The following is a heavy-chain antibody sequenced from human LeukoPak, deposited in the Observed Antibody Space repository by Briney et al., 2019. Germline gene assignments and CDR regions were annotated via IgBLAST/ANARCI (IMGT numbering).Heavy chain of an antibody. V-gene: IGHV3-9*01. CDR3: AKDNLGPFDY. J-gene: IGHJ4*02. CDR1: GFTFDDYA. CDR2: ISWNSGSI. Sequence: HTGGSLRLSCAASGFTFDDYAMHWVRQAPGKGLEWVSGISWNSGSIGYADSVKGRFTISRDNAKNSLYLQMNSLRAEDTALYYCAKDNLGPFDYWGQGTLVTVSS.